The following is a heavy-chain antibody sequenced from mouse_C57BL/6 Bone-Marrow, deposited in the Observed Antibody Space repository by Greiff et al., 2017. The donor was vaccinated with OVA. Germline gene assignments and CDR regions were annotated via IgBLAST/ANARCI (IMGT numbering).Heavy chain of an antibody. Sequence: QVQLQQPGAELVKPGASVKMSCKASGYTFTSYWITWVKQRPGQGLEWIGDIYPGSGSTNYNEKFKSKATLTVDTSSSTAYMQLSSLTSEDSAVYYCARLEDHYDYEDAMDYWGQGTSVTVSS. CDR3: ARLEDHYDYEDAMDY. CDR2: IYPGSGST. J-gene: IGHJ4*01. D-gene: IGHD2-4*01. CDR1: GYTFTSYW. V-gene: IGHV1-55*01.